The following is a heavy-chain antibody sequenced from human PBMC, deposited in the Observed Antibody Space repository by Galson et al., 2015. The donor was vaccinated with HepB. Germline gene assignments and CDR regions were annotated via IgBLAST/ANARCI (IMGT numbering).Heavy chain of an antibody. J-gene: IGHJ5*02. CDR3: ATLGIIAGAFGH. D-gene: IGHD3-3*02. Sequence: SLRLSCAASGFAFRSYTMTWVRQAPGKGLEWVSSISNSGSNIYFADSLRGRFTISRDNANSSLYLQMNSLRAEDTATYYCATLGIIAGAFGHWGQGTLVTVSS. V-gene: IGHV3-21*04. CDR2: ISNSGSNI. CDR1: GFAFRSYT.